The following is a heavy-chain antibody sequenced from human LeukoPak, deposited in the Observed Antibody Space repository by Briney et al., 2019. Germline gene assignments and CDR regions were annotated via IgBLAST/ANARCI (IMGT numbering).Heavy chain of an antibody. CDR2: IKQDGSEE. J-gene: IGHJ4*02. CDR3: ARGSSAGASLRHDY. D-gene: IGHD1-26*01. V-gene: IGHV3-7*01. CDR1: GFTFSSYW. Sequence: PGGSLRLSCAASGFTFSSYWMSWVRQAPGKGLEWVDNIKQDGSEENFVDSVKGRFAISRDNAKKSLYLQMNSLRAEDTAVYCARGSSAGASLRHDYWGQGTLVTVSS.